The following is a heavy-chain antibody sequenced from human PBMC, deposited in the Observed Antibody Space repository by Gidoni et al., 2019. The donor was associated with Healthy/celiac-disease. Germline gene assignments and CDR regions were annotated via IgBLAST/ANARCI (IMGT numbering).Heavy chain of an antibody. Sequence: EVQLVESGGGLVKPGGSLKPSCAASGLTFRSHPMNWVRQAPGKGLEWVSSIGSSSSYIHYADSVKGRFTISRDNAKNSLYLQMNSLRAEDTAVYYCATSHSSSWVYFDYWGQGSLVTVSS. CDR1: GLTFRSHP. CDR3: ATSHSSSWVYFDY. V-gene: IGHV3-21*01. D-gene: IGHD6-6*01. CDR2: IGSSSSYI. J-gene: IGHJ4*02.